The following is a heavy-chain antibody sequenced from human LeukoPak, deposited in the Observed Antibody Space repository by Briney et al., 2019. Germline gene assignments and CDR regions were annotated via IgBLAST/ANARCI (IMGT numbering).Heavy chain of an antibody. Sequence: PSETLSLTCVVYGGSFSGYYRSCIRQAPGKGLEWIGEISHGGITKYNPSLTSRVTISVDSSKKQLSLNLTSVTAADTAVYYCARGIAVAVDYYYYYMDVWGEGTTVTVSS. J-gene: IGHJ6*03. V-gene: IGHV4-34*01. CDR3: ARGIAVAVDYYYYYMDV. CDR1: GGSFSGYY. CDR2: ISHGGIT. D-gene: IGHD6-19*01.